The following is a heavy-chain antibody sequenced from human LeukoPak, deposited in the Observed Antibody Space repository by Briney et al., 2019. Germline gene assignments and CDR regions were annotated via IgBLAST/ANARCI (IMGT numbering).Heavy chain of an antibody. J-gene: IGHJ5*02. V-gene: IGHV4-34*01. CDR1: GGSFSGYY. CDR2: INHSGST. D-gene: IGHD6-19*01. CDR3: ARGWSIEQWLVPGWFDP. Sequence: SETLSLTCAVYGGSFSGYYWSWIRQPPGKGLEWIWEINHSGSTNYNPSLKSRVTISVDTSKNQFSLKLSSVTAADTAVYYCARGWSIEQWLVPGWFDPWGQGTLVTVSS.